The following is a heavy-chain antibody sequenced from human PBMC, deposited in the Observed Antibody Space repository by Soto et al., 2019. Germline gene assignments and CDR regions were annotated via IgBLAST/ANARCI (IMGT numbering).Heavy chain of an antibody. CDR1: GFTFSSYA. V-gene: IGHV3-30-3*01. D-gene: IGHD4-17*01. CDR3: ARSQQTTVTSPLADH. J-gene: IGHJ5*02. Sequence: PXGSLRLSFSAAGFTFSSYAMHWVRQAPGKGLEWVTVISYDGNNKYYADSVEGRFTISRDNSKNTLYLQMNSLRTEDTGVYYCARSQQTTVTSPLADHWGQGNLVTVSS. CDR2: ISYDGNNK.